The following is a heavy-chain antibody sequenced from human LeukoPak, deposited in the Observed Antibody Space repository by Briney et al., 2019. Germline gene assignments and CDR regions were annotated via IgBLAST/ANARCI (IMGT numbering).Heavy chain of an antibody. J-gene: IGHJ4*02. V-gene: IGHV3-13*01. CDR1: GFILSNYA. CDR2: LGTAGDT. D-gene: IGHD5-24*01. CDR3: ARGAGYNYPYYFDY. Sequence: GGSLRLSCAASGFILSNYAMHWVRQPAGKGLEWVSALGTAGDTFYPDSVKGRFTISRDNSKNTLYLQMNSLRAEDTAVYYCARGAGYNYPYYFDYWGQGTLVTVSS.